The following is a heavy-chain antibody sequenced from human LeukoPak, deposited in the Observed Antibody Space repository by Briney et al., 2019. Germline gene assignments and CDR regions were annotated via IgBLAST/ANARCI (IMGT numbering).Heavy chain of an antibody. CDR1: GDCASSNSVA. V-gene: IGHV6-1*01. D-gene: IGHD5-18*01. CDR3: ARERGGNNYGYVFDY. CDR2: IYYRSKWYN. Sequence: SQTLSLTCAISGDCASSNSVAWNWIRQSPSRGLEWLGRIYYRSKWYNDYAVSVESRITINPDTTKNRFSLQLNSVTPEDTAVYYCARERGGNNYGYVFDYWGQGTLVTVSS. J-gene: IGHJ4*02.